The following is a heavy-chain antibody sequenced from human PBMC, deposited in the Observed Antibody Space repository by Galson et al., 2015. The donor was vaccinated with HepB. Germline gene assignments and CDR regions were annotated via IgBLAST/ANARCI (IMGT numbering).Heavy chain of an antibody. D-gene: IGHD3-10*02. J-gene: IGHJ6*02. V-gene: IGHV1-18*04. Sequence: SVKVSCKASGYTLSSYGLTWVRQAPGQGLEWVGWISGHNGNTNYAQKVQGRVTMTTDTSTSTAYMELRSLRSDDTAVYYCARASSGETTIVGLAMSGEYGMDVWGQGTTVTVSS. CDR2: ISGHNGNT. CDR1: GYTLSSYG. CDR3: ARASSGETTIVGLAMSGEYGMDV.